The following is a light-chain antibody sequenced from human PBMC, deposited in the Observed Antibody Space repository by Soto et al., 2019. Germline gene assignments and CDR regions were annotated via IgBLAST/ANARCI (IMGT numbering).Light chain of an antibody. CDR1: QSVTSSY. J-gene: IGKJ5*01. Sequence: EIVLTQSPGTLSLSPGERDTLSCRASQSVTSSYLAWYQQKPGQAPRLLIYDASNRATGIPDRFSGSGSGTDFTLTISRLEPEDFAVYYCQRYGNSPITFGQGTRLEIK. CDR3: QRYGNSPIT. CDR2: DAS. V-gene: IGKV3-20*01.